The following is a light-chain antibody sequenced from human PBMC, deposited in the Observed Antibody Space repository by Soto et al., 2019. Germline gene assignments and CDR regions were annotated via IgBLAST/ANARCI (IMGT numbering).Light chain of an antibody. CDR1: QSRVHSDSNTY. V-gene: IGKV2-24*01. CDR3: MQATQFTWT. CDR2: KIS. Sequence: DIVMTQTALSSPVTLGQPASISCRSRQSRVHSDSNTYLSWLQQRQGQPPRLXXYKISNRFSGVPDRFSGNGAGTDFTMKISRVQAEDVGVYFCMQATQFTWTFGQGTKVDIK. J-gene: IGKJ1*01.